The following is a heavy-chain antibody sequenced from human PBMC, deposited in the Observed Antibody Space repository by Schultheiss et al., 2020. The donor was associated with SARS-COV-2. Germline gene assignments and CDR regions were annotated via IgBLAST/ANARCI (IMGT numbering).Heavy chain of an antibody. CDR1: GFTFSSYW. CDR3: AKVVNRGDGYNYYYYYGMDV. D-gene: IGHD5-24*01. Sequence: GESLKISCAASGFTFSSYWMSWVRQAPGKGLEWVANIKQDGSEKYYVDSVKGRFTISRDNAKNSLYLQMNSLRAEDTAVYYCAKVVNRGDGYNYYYYYGMDVWGQGTTVTVSS. CDR2: IKQDGSEK. V-gene: IGHV3-7*01. J-gene: IGHJ6*02.